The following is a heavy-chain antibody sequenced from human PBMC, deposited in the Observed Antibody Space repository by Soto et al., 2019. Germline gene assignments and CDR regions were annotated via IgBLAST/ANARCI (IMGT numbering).Heavy chain of an antibody. CDR2: ISAYNGNT. CDR3: ARGANDFWSGYYHDY. J-gene: IGHJ4*02. Sequence: ASVKVSCKASGYTFTSYGISWVRQAPGQGLEWMGWISAYNGNTNYAQKLQGRVTMTTDTSTSTAYMELRSLRSDDTAVYYCARGANDFWSGYYHDYWGQGTLVTVSS. CDR1: GYTFTSYG. V-gene: IGHV1-18*01. D-gene: IGHD3-3*01.